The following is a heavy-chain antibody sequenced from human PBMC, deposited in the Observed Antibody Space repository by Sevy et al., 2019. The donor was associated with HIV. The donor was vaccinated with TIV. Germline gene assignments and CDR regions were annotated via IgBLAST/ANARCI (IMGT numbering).Heavy chain of an antibody. CDR2: IYGSGST. CDR1: GGSISLYY. D-gene: IGHD3-16*01. Sequence: TETLSLTCTVSGGSISLYYWSWIRQPAGKGLEGIGHIYGSGSTSYNPSLKSRVTMSVDSSQNQISLKLTPVTAADTAVYYCAREAKLGAPLGYWGQGTLVHVSS. CDR3: AREAKLGAPLGY. J-gene: IGHJ4*02. V-gene: IGHV4-4*07.